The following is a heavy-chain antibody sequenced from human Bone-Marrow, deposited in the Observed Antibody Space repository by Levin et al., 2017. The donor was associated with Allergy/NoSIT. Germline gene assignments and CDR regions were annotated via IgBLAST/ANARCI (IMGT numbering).Heavy chain of an antibody. V-gene: IGHV3-23*01. CDR3: AKWASYCGGDCYWFAPFDC. J-gene: IGHJ4*02. CDR2: ISGSGNNI. D-gene: IGHD2-21*01. CDR1: GFTFNNYG. Sequence: GGSLRLSCAASGFTFNNYGLSWVRQAPGKGLEWVSAISGSGNNIYYEDSVRGRFTISRDNSKNTLDLQLNSLTAEDTAVYYCAKWASYCGGDCYWFAPFDCWGQGALVTVSS.